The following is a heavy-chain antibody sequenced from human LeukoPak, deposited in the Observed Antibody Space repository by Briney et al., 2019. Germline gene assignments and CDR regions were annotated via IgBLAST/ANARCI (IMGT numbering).Heavy chain of an antibody. V-gene: IGHV3-30*04. D-gene: IGHD6-19*01. CDR1: GFTFSSYA. J-gene: IGHJ5*02. Sequence: GRSLRLSCAASGFTFSSYAMHWVRQAPGKGLEWVAVISYDGSNKYYADSVKGRFTISRDNSKNTLYLQMNSLRAEDTTVYYCARGGQWLVRGHNWFDPWGQGTLVTVSS. CDR3: ARGGQWLVRGHNWFDP. CDR2: ISYDGSNK.